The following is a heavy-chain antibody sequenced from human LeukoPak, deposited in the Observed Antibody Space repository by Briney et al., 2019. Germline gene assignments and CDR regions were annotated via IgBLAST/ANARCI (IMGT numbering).Heavy chain of an antibody. CDR3: AKEDCSSTSCSLGRVDY. D-gene: IGHD2-2*01. V-gene: IGHV3-23*01. Sequence: GGSLRLFCAASGFTFSSYAMSWVRQAPGKGLEWVSAISGSGGSTYYADSVKGRFTISRDNSKNTLYLQMNSLRAEDTAVYYCAKEDCSSTSCSLGRVDYWGQGTLVTVSS. J-gene: IGHJ4*02. CDR2: ISGSGGST. CDR1: GFTFSSYA.